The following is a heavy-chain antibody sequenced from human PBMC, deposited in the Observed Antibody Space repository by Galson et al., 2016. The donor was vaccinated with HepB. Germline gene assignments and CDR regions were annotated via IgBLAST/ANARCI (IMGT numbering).Heavy chain of an antibody. V-gene: IGHV1-2*02. CDR1: GYIFTGYY. Sequence: SCKGSGYIFTGYYIHWARQAPGQGLEWMGWIKPNSGATNYAQKFQGRVTMTRDTSTSTAYMELSGLTSNDTAAYYCARPTVTGGYYYGVDVWGQGTTVIVSS. D-gene: IGHD6-19*01. CDR3: ARPTVTGGYYYGVDV. J-gene: IGHJ6*02. CDR2: IKPNSGAT.